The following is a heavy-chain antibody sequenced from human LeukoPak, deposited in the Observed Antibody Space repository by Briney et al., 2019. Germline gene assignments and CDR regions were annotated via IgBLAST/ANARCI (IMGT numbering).Heavy chain of an antibody. J-gene: IGHJ4*02. CDR3: AKVYVWNEYYFDY. Sequence: GRSLRLSCAASGFTFSTYAMNWVRQAPGKGLEWVSTINHNGGNTYYADSVKGRFTISRDNSKNTLYLQMNSLRAEDTAVYYCAKVYVWNEYYFDYWGQGTLVTVSS. CDR1: GFTFSTYA. D-gene: IGHD1-1*01. CDR2: INHNGGNT. V-gene: IGHV3-23*01.